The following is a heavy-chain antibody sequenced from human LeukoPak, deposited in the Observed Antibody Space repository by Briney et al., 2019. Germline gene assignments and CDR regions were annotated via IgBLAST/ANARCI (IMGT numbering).Heavy chain of an antibody. V-gene: IGHV3-53*01. CDR1: GFTFSSYS. J-gene: IGHJ5*02. Sequence: PGGSLRLSCAASGFTFSSYSMNWVRQAPGKGLEWVSIIYGSGNTDYAHFVKGRFTISRDNSKNTLYLQMNSLRAEDTAVYYCAKESWFDPWGPGTLVTVSS. CDR2: IYGSGNT. CDR3: AKESWFDP.